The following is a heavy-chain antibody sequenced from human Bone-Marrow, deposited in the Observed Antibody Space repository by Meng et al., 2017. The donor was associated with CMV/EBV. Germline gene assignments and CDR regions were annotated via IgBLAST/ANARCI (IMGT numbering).Heavy chain of an antibody. V-gene: IGHV4-59*01. D-gene: IGHD1-1*01. CDR1: GGSISSYY. CDR2: ISYSGST. Sequence: SETLSLTCTVAGGSISSYYWSWIRQPPGKVLEWIGYISYSGSTNYHPSLKSRVTISVDTSKDQFSLKLSSVTAADTAVYYCARRTTNFYWYFDLWGRGTLVTVSS. CDR3: ARRTTNFYWYFDL. J-gene: IGHJ2*01.